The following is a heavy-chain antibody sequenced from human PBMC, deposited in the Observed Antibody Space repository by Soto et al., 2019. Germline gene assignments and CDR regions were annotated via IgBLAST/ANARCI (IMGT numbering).Heavy chain of an antibody. CDR2: ISAYNGNT. J-gene: IGHJ6*03. V-gene: IGHV1-18*01. D-gene: IGHD3-3*01. CDR3: ARDGYDFWSGYPTTYYYYYYMDV. CDR1: GSTFTSYG. Sequence: ASVKVSCKASGSTFTSYGISWVRQAPGQGLEWMGWISAYNGNTNYAQKLQGRVTMTTDTSTSTAYMELRSLRSDDTAVYYCARDGYDFWSGYPTTYYYYYYMDVWGKGTTVTVSS.